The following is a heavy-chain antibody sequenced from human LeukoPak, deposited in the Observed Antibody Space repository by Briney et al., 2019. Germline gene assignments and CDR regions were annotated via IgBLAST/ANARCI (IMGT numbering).Heavy chain of an antibody. V-gene: IGHV5-51*01. D-gene: IGHD4-23*01. J-gene: IGHJ3*02. Sequence: GESLQISCKGSGYSFTTYWIGWVRQMSGKGLEWMGIIYPGDSDTRYSPSFQGQVTILADKSISTAYLQWSSLKASDTAMYYCARTSGGNFDAFDIWGQGTMVTVSS. CDR3: ARTSGGNFDAFDI. CDR1: GYSFTTYW. CDR2: IYPGDSDT.